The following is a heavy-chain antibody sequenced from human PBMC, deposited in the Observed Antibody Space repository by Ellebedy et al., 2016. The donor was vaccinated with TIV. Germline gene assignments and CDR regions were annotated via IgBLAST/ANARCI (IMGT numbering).Heavy chain of an antibody. CDR1: GGSISTFY. D-gene: IGHD6-13*01. Sequence: MPSETLSLTCNVSGGSISTFYWSWIRQPPGKGLEFIGYIYYIGITNYNPSLESRVAISIDTSENQFSLRLSSVTAADRAVYYCVRGLGIARYWGQGALVTVSS. V-gene: IGHV4-59*01. J-gene: IGHJ4*02. CDR3: VRGLGIARY. CDR2: IYYIGIT.